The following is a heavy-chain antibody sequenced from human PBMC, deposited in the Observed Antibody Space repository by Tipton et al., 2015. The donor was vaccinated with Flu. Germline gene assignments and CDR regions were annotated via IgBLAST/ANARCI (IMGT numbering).Heavy chain of an antibody. CDR3: ARDQGLGDGLTYDYYAMDV. CDR1: GDSIGSPYY. Sequence: TLSLTCSVSGDSIGSPYYWAWIRQAPGKGLEWIGNVHQTGSTYYNPSLTSRVTIAVDRPRNQFSLRLTSVTAADTAVYYCARDQGLGDGLTYDYYAMDVWGQGTTVTVSS. CDR2: VHQTGST. V-gene: IGHV4-38-2*02. J-gene: IGHJ6*02. D-gene: IGHD5-24*01.